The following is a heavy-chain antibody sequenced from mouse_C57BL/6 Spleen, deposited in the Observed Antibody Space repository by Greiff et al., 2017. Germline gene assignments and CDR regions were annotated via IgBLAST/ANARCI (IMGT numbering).Heavy chain of an antibody. J-gene: IGHJ4*01. CDR3: ARKGGSSGYLYAMDY. CDR1: GFSLTSYA. Sequence: VQVVESGPGLVAPSQSLSITCTVSGFSLTSYAISGVRQPPGKGLEWLGVIWTGGGANYNSALKSRLSISKDNSKSQVFLKMNSLQTDDTARYYCARKGGSSGYLYAMDYWGQGTSVTVSS. D-gene: IGHD3-2*02. CDR2: IWTGGGA. V-gene: IGHV2-9-1*01.